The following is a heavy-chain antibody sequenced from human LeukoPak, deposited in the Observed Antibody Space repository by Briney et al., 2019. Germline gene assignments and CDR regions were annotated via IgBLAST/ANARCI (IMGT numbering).Heavy chain of an antibody. D-gene: IGHD6-13*01. J-gene: IGHJ4*02. V-gene: IGHV3-9*03. CDR1: GFTFDDYA. Sequence: GRSLRLSCAASGFTFDDYAMHWVRQAPGKGLEWVSGISWNSGSIGYADSVKGRFTISRDNAKNSLYLQMNSLRAEDMALYYCAKDVRGSTSWYGLDYWGQGTLVTVSS. CDR2: ISWNSGSI. CDR3: AKDVRGSTSWYGLDY.